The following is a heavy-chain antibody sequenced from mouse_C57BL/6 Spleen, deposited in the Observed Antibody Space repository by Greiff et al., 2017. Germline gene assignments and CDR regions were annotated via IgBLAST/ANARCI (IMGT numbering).Heavy chain of an antibody. J-gene: IGHJ1*03. CDR1: GYAFTNYL. V-gene: IGHV1-54*01. D-gene: IGHD1-3*01. CDR2: INPGSGGT. Sequence: VMLVESGAELVRPGTSVKVSCKASGYAFTNYLIEWVKQRPGQGLEWIGVINPGSGGTNYNEKFKGKATLTADKSSSTAYMQLSSLTSEDSAVYFCARESGDEDWYFDVWGTGTTVTVSS. CDR3: ARESGDEDWYFDV.